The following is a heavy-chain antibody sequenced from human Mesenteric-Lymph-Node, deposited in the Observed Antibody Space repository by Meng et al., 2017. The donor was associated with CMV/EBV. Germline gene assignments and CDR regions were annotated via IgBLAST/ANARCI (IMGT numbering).Heavy chain of an antibody. CDR3: VKDHGWQLALGYYFDS. CDR1: GFTFSDYG. J-gene: IGHJ4*02. CDR2: IWYYDGSDK. V-gene: IGHV3-30*02. Sequence: GGSLRLSCAASGFTFSDYGMHWVRQAPGKGLEWVAVIWYYDGSDKYYADSVKGRFTISRDNSKNTLYLQMKNLRPEDTAVYYCVKDHGWQLALGYYFDSWGQGTLVTVSS. D-gene: IGHD6-6*01.